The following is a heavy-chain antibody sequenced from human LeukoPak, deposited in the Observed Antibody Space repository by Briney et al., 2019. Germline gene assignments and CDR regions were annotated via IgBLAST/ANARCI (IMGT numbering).Heavy chain of an antibody. Sequence: GGSLRLSCAASGFTFSSYWMSWVRQAPGKGLEWVANIKQDGSEKYYVDSVKGRFTISRDNAKNSLYLQMNSLRAEDTAVYYCARSGSYPQYWAFDIWGQGTMVTVSS. CDR1: GFTFSSYW. J-gene: IGHJ3*02. CDR2: IKQDGSEK. CDR3: ARSGSYPQYWAFDI. V-gene: IGHV3-7*01. D-gene: IGHD1-26*01.